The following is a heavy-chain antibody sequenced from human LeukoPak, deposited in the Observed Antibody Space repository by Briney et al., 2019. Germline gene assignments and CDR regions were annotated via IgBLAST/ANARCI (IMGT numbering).Heavy chain of an antibody. D-gene: IGHD6-19*01. J-gene: IGHJ4*02. V-gene: IGHV3-49*04. Sequence: GGSLRLSCAASGFTFSSYSMNWVRQAPGKGLEWVGFIRSKAYGGTTEYAASVKGRFTISRDDSKSIAYLQMNSLKTEDTAVYYCTRGDSSGSKGYWGQGTLVTVSS. CDR2: IRSKAYGGTT. CDR3: TRGDSSGSKGY. CDR1: GFTFSSYS.